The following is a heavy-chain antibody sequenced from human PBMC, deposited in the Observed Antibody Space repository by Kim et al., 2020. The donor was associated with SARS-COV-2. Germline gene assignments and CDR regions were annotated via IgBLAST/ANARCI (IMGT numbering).Heavy chain of an antibody. V-gene: IGHV3-11*04. J-gene: IGHJ6*02. CDR1: GFTFSDYY. D-gene: IGHD6-19*01. CDR3: ARARVGSSGWYGSYYYYGMDV. Sequence: GGSLRLSCAASGFTFSDYYMSWIRQAPGKGLEWVSYISSSGSTIYYADSVKGRFTISRDNAKNSLYLQMNSLRAEDTAVYYCARARVGSSGWYGSYYYYGMDVWGQGTTVTVSS. CDR2: ISSSGSTI.